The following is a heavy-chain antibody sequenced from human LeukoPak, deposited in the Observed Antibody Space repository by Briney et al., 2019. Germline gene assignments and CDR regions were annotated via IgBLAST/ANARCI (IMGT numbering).Heavy chain of an antibody. D-gene: IGHD3-22*01. CDR2: INHSGST. CDR1: GGSFSGFY. CDR3: ATLGEYYDSSGYYYN. Sequence: SETLSLTCAVYGGSFSGFYWSWIRQPPGKGLEWIGEINHSGSTYYNPSLKSRATISEDTSKNQFSLKLTSVTAADTAVYYCATLGEYYDSSGYYYNWGQGTLVTVSS. J-gene: IGHJ4*02. V-gene: IGHV4-34*01.